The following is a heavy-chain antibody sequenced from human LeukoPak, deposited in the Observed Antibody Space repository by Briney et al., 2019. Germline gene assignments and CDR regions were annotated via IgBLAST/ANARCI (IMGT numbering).Heavy chain of an antibody. D-gene: IGHD3-3*01. CDR3: AKGSRFGVVIIPYFDY. CDR2: ISGNGGNT. V-gene: IGHV3-23*01. CDR1: GFTFSNSA. J-gene: IGHJ4*02. Sequence: PGGSLILSCAASGFTFSNSAVSWVREAPGKGLEWVSAISGNGGNTFYADSVKGRFTITRDNAQNTLYVQMNSLRAEDTAVYYCAKGSRFGVVIIPYFDYWGQGTLVTVSS.